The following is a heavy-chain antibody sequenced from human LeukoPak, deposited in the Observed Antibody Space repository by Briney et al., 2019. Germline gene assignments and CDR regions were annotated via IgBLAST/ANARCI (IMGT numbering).Heavy chain of an antibody. CDR1: GYMFTSYA. CDR2: INAGNGNT. J-gene: IGHJ3*02. D-gene: IGHD6-13*01. V-gene: IGHV1-3*01. CDR3: ARTTRSWYEDNDAFDI. Sequence: ASVKVSCKASGYMFTSYAIHWVRQAPGQRLEWMGWINAGNGNTKYSQKFQGRVNITRDTSATTAYMELSSLRSEDTAVYYCARTTRSWYEDNDAFDIWGQGTPVTVSS.